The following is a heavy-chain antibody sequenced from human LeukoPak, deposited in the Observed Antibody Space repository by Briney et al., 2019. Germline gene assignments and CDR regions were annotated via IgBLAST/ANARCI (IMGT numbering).Heavy chain of an antibody. Sequence: QTGGSLRLSCAASGFTFDDYAMHWVRQAPGKGLEWVSCISWNSGSIAYADSLKGRFIISRDNAKNFLYLQMNSLRSEDTALYYCAKGLRTSSDRGVPDDWGQGTLVTVSS. CDR3: AKGLRTSSDRGVPDD. CDR1: GFTFDDYA. V-gene: IGHV3-9*01. J-gene: IGHJ4*02. D-gene: IGHD3-10*01. CDR2: ISWNSGSI.